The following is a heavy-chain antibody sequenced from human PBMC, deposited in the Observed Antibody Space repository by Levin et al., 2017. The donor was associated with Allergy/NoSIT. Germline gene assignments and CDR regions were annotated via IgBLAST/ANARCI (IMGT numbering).Heavy chain of an antibody. CDR2: INWNGGST. CDR3: ARVVYSGSSYYFDY. D-gene: IGHD1-26*01. J-gene: IGHJ4*02. Sequence: ASVKVSCAASGFIFDNYGMSWVRQAPGKGLEWVSGINWNGGSTGYADSVKGRFTISRDNAKNSLYLQMNSLGAEDTALYHCARVVYSGSSYYFDYWGQGTLVTVSS. V-gene: IGHV3-20*01. CDR1: GFIFDNYG.